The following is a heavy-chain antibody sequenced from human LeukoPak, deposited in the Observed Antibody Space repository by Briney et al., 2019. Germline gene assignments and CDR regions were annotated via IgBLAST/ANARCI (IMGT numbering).Heavy chain of an antibody. V-gene: IGHV1-69*13. J-gene: IGHJ3*02. CDR2: IIPILATA. CDR1: GGTFSSYA. D-gene: IGHD3-10*01. CDR3: ARGLAIVRGVIQGHAFHI. Sequence: ASVKVSCKASGGTFSSYAIDWVRQAPGQGLEWMGGIIPILATANYAQKFQARVTITADESTTTVYMTLSSLRSEDTAVYYCARGLAIVRGVIQGHAFHIWGQGTMVTVSS.